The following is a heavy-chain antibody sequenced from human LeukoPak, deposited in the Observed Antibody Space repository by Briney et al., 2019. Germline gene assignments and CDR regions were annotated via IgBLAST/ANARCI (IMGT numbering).Heavy chain of an antibody. CDR3: ARDSGLTMFRGVFDY. Sequence: RPGGSLRLSCVASGFIFDDYGMSWVRQLPGKGLEWVSGINWHGSSTDYADSVKGRFIISRDNAKNSVFLQMNSLRAEDTAVYYCARDSGLTMFRGVFDYWGQGTLVTVSS. J-gene: IGHJ4*02. CDR1: GFIFDDYG. V-gene: IGHV3-20*04. CDR2: INWHGSST. D-gene: IGHD3-10*01.